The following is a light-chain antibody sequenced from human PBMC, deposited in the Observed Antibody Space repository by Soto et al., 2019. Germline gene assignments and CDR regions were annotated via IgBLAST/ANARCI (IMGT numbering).Light chain of an antibody. CDR1: QSVSSSS. CDR2: GAS. J-gene: IGKJ4*01. V-gene: IGKV3-20*01. CDR3: QQYGSSPVT. Sequence: EIVLTQSPGTLSLSPGERATLSCRASQSVSSSSLAWYQQKPGQAPRFLIYGASTRATGIPDRFSGTGSGTDFTLTISRLEPEDFAVYYCQQYGSSPVTFGGGTKVDIK.